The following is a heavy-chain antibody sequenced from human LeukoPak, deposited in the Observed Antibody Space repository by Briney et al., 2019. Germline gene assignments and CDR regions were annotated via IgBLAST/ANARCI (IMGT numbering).Heavy chain of an antibody. V-gene: IGHV3-48*01. CDR1: GFTFSSFS. J-gene: IGHJ5*02. D-gene: IGHD2-2*01. CDR2: ISRSITTI. CDR3: ARGDCSASSCQKHQNWFDP. Sequence: GGSLRLSCAASGFTFSSFSMNWVRQAPGKGLEWVSYISRSITTIYYADSVKGRFTISRDNAENSLYLQMNGLRAEDTAVYYCARGDCSASSCQKHQNWFDPWGQGTLVTVSS.